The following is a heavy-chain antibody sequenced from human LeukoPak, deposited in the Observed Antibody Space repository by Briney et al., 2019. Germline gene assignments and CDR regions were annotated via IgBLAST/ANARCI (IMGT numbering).Heavy chain of an antibody. Sequence: GGSLRRSCAASGFTFSSHEMKWDRQAPGKGLEWVSYISSSGSTIYYADSVEGRFTISRDNAKDSLFLQMNSLRVEDTAVYYCARDYDYGYYYGIDVWGKGTTVTVSS. CDR3: ARDYDYGYYYGIDV. D-gene: IGHD4-17*01. CDR1: GFTFSSHE. V-gene: IGHV3-48*03. J-gene: IGHJ6*04. CDR2: ISSSGSTI.